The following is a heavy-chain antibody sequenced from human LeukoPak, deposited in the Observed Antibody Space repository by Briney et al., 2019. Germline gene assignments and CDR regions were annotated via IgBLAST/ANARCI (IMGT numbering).Heavy chain of an antibody. V-gene: IGHV1-46*01. CDR2: INPSGGST. CDR1: GYTFTSYY. CDR3: ARDPARHCRGGSCYSGWFDP. Sequence: ASVKVSCKASGYTFTSYYMHWVRQAPGHGLEWMGIINPSGGSTSYAQKFQGRVTMTRDTSTSTVYMELSSLRSEDTAVYYCARDPARHCRGGSCYSGWFDPWGQGTLVTVSS. J-gene: IGHJ5*02. D-gene: IGHD2-15*01.